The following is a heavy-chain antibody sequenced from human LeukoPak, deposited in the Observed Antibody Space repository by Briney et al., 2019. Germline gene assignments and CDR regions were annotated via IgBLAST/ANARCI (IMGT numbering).Heavy chain of an antibody. CDR2: IIPILGIA. CDR3: ARFRVSSTYGMDV. Sequence: SVKVSCNASGGTFSSYAISWVRQAPGQGLEWMGRIIPILGIANYAQKFQGRVTITADKSTSTAYMELSSLRSEDTAVYYCARFRVSSTYGMDVWGQGTTATVSS. V-gene: IGHV1-69*04. J-gene: IGHJ6*02. CDR1: GGTFSSYA.